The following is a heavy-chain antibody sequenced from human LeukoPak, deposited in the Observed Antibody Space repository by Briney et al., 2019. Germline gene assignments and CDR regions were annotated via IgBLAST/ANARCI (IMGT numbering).Heavy chain of an antibody. CDR2: IYTSGST. Sequence: PSETLSLTCTVSGGSISRYYLSWIRQPAGKGLEWMGRIYTSGSTKYNPSLKSRVTMSVDTSKNQFSLKLSSVTAADTAVYYCARILTPDSSGFYYGMDAWGQGTTVTVSS. J-gene: IGHJ6*02. CDR3: ARILTPDSSGFYYGMDA. CDR1: GGSISRYY. D-gene: IGHD3-22*01. V-gene: IGHV4-4*07.